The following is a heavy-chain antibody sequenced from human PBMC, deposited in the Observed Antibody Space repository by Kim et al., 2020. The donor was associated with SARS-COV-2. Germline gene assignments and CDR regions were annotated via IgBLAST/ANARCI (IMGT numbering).Heavy chain of an antibody. CDR3: ARGAGYCSSTSCYTNDY. D-gene: IGHD2-2*02. J-gene: IGHJ4*02. Sequence: VKGRFTISRDNSKNPLYLQMNSLRAEDTAVYYCARGAGYCSSTSCYTNDYWGQGTLVTVSS. V-gene: IGHV3-30*01.